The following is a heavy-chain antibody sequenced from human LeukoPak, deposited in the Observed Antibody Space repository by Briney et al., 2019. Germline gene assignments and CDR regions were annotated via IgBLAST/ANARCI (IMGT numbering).Heavy chain of an antibody. J-gene: IGHJ4*02. CDR3: ARLAAQGGY. CDR1: GYSTSSGYY. Sequence: SETLSLTCAVSGYSTSSGYYWGWIRQPPGKGLEWIGSIYHSGSTYYNPSLKSRVTISVDTSKNQFSLKLSSVTAADTAVYYCARLAAQGGYWGQGTLVTVSS. CDR2: IYHSGST. D-gene: IGHD6-13*01. V-gene: IGHV4-38-2*01.